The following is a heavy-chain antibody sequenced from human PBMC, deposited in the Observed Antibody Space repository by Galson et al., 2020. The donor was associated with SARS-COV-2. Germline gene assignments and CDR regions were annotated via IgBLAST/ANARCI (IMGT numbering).Heavy chain of an antibody. CDR2: IYYSGST. D-gene: IGHD3-22*01. CDR3: ARALYDSTDYYNGGWSWFDP. Sequence: ETSETLSLTCTVSGGSISSGGYYWSWIRQHPGKGLEWIGYIYYSGSTNSNPSLRGRVAIFMHMPAKQFSLELSSVTAADTAVYYCARALYDSTDYYNGGWSWFDPWGQGTLVIVSA. CDR1: GGSISSGGYY. V-gene: IGHV4-61*08. J-gene: IGHJ5*02.